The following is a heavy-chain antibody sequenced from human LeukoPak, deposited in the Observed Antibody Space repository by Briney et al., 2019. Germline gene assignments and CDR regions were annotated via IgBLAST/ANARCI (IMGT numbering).Heavy chain of an antibody. CDR1: GYTFTSYG. CDR2: INPNSGGT. CDR3: ALNSGSYLYYFDY. V-gene: IGHV1-2*04. J-gene: IGHJ4*02. Sequence: ASVKVSCKASGYTFTSYGISWVRQAPGQGLEWMGWINPNSGGTNYAQKFQGWVTMTRDTSISTAYMELSRLRSDDTAVYYCALNSGSYLYYFDYWGQGTLVTVSS. D-gene: IGHD1-26*01.